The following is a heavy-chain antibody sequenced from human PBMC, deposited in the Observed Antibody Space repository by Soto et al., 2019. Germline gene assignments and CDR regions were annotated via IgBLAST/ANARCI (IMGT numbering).Heavy chain of an antibody. CDR2: IRFDGSNI. D-gene: IGHD1-26*01. CDR3: ARDGVGSTAYFGYFAY. Sequence: ESGGGVVQPGRSLRLSCAASAVTFTGYGMHWVRQAPGKGLEWVAVIRFDGSNIYYADSVKGRFTISRDNARNMLYLQMNGLRAEDTAVYYCARDGVGSTAYFGYFAYWGLGTLVPVSS. J-gene: IGHJ4*02. V-gene: IGHV3-33*01. CDR1: AVTFTGYG.